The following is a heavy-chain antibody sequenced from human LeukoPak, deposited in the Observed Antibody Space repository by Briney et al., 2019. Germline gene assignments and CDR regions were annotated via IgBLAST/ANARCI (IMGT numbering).Heavy chain of an antibody. V-gene: IGHV3-7*01. J-gene: IGHJ6*03. CDR3: ARDHRNSYYDFWSGYYTGIMHMDV. D-gene: IGHD3-3*01. CDR2: IKKDGSEK. CDR1: GFTFSNYW. Sequence: GGSLRLSCAASGFTFSNYWMSWVRQAPGKGLEWVANIKKDGSEKYYEDSVKGRFTISRGNAKNSLYLQMNSLRAEDTAVYYCARDHRNSYYDFWSGYYTGIMHMDVWGKGTTVTVSS.